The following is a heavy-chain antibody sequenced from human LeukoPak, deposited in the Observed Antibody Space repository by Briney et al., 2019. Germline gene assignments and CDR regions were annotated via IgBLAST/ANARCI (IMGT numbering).Heavy chain of an antibody. CDR3: ASRRSGYYPGY. D-gene: IGHD3-22*01. CDR1: GFTFSSYS. Sequence: PGGSLRLSRAASGFTFSSYSMNWVRQAPGKGLEWVSSISSSSSYIYYADSVKGRFTISRDNAKNSLYLQMNSLRAEDTAVYYCASRRSGYYPGYWGQGTLVTVSS. V-gene: IGHV3-21*01. J-gene: IGHJ4*02. CDR2: ISSSSSYI.